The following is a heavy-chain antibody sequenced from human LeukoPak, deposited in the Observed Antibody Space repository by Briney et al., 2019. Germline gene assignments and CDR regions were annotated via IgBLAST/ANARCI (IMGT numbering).Heavy chain of an antibody. V-gene: IGHV4-59*08. J-gene: IGHJ4*02. CDR1: GGSLSSYY. Sequence: SETLSLTCTVSGGSLSSYYWTWIRQPPGKGLEWIGYIYYTGSSNYNPSLKSRVTISGDTSNNQFSLKLSSVTAADTAVYYCASGDAGTARFDYWGQGTLVTVSS. D-gene: IGHD6-13*01. CDR2: IYYTGSS. CDR3: ASGDAGTARFDY.